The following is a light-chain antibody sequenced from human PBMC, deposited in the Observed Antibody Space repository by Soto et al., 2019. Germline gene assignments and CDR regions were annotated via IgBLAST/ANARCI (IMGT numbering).Light chain of an antibody. Sequence: EIVMTQSPATLSVSPGERATLSCRASQSVSSNLAWYQQKPGQAPRLLIYGASTRATGIPARFSGSGSGTEFTLTISSLQSEDFAVYYCQQYNYWPQTFGQGTKVDIK. CDR2: GAS. CDR3: QQYNYWPQT. CDR1: QSVSSN. J-gene: IGKJ1*01. V-gene: IGKV3-15*01.